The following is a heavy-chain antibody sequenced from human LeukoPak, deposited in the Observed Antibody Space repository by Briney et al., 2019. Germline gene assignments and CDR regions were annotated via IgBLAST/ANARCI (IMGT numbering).Heavy chain of an antibody. J-gene: IGHJ3*02. CDR3: AKGRYYYHNSDAFEI. Sequence: GGSLRLSCAASGFTFSSYAMSWVRQAPGKGLEWVSTISGSGSSTYYADSVNGRFTISRDNSKNTLYLQMNSLRAEDTAVYHCAKGRYYYHNSDAFEIWGQGTMVTVSS. V-gene: IGHV3-23*01. CDR2: ISGSGSST. D-gene: IGHD3-22*01. CDR1: GFTFSSYA.